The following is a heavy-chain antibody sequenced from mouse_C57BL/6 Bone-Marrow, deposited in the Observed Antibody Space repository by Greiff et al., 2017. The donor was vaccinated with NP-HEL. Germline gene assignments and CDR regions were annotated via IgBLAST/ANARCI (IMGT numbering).Heavy chain of an antibody. D-gene: IGHD3-3*01. J-gene: IGHJ3*01. CDR3: ARRKGPWFAY. Sequence: QVQLQQPGAELVRPGSSVKLSCKASGYTFTSYWMDWVKQRPGQGLEWIGDIYPSDSETHYNQKFKDKATLTVDKSSSTAYMQLSSLTSEDSAVYYCARRKGPWFAYWGQGTLVTVSA. CDR2: IYPSDSET. V-gene: IGHV1-61*01. CDR1: GYTFTSYW.